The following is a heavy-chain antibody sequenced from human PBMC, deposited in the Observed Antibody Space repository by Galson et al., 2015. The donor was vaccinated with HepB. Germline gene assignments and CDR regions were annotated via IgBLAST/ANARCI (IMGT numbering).Heavy chain of an antibody. CDR1: GYTFTFSTYV. CDR2: INAGNGNT. CDR3: AREVGGWQAYNWFDP. Sequence: SVKVSCKASGYTFTFSTYVMHWVRQAPGQRLEWMGWINAGNGNTKYSQKFEGRVTITRDTSASTAYTELSSLISEDTAVYYCAREVGGWQAYNWFDPWGQGTLVTVSS. V-gene: IGHV1-3*01. D-gene: IGHD6-19*01. J-gene: IGHJ5*02.